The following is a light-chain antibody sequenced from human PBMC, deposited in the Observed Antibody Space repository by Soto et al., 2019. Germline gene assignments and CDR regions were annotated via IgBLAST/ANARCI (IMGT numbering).Light chain of an antibody. CDR1: QSVSSSY. Sequence: EIVLTQSPGTLSLSPGERATLSCRASQSVSSSYLAWYQQKPGQAPRLLIYGASSRATGIPDRFSGSGSGTDFTLTISRLEPEDFAVYYCQQYGFLGPWTFGQGTKVDIK. V-gene: IGKV3-20*01. J-gene: IGKJ1*01. CDR2: GAS. CDR3: QQYGFLGPWT.